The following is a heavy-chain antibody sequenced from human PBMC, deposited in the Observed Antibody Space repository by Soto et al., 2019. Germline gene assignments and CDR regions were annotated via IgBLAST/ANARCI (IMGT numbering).Heavy chain of an antibody. CDR1: GGSISSSSYY. V-gene: IGHV4-39*01. CDR3: ARHVADWGWYIDY. J-gene: IGHJ4*02. Sequence: SETLSLTCTVSGGSISSSSYYWGWIRQPPGKGLEWIGSIYYSGSTYYKQSLKSRVTISVDTSKNQFSLKLSSVTAAYMAVYYCARHVADWGWYIDYWGQGTLVTVSS. CDR2: IYYSGST. D-gene: IGHD7-27*01.